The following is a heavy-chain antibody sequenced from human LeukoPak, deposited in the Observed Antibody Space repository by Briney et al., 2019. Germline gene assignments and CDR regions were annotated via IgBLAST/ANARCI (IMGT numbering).Heavy chain of an antibody. J-gene: IGHJ4*02. CDR1: GFTFSSYS. V-gene: IGHV3-21*01. Sequence: PGGSLRLSCAASGFTFSSYSMNWVRQAPGKGLEWVSSISSSSSYIYYADSVKGRFTISRDNAKNSLYLQMNSLRAEDTAVYYCAKEPMGSSYFDYWGQGTLATVSS. D-gene: IGHD1-26*01. CDR3: AKEPMGSSYFDY. CDR2: ISSSSSYI.